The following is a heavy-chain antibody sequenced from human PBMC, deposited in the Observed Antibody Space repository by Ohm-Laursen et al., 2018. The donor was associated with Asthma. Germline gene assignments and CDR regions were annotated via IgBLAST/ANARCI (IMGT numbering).Heavy chain of an antibody. J-gene: IGHJ3*01. CDR3: ARGQGSGDISGSDPFDL. CDR2: ISLGGGGT. D-gene: IGHD3-10*01. CDR1: GFTFSSYA. Sequence: SLRLSCAAPGFTFSSYAMSWVRQAPGKGLEWVSTISLGGGGTYFADSVRGRFTISRDDSKNTLNLQMSSLRGDDTAVYYCARGQGSGDISGSDPFDLWGQGTTVIVSS. V-gene: IGHV3-23*01.